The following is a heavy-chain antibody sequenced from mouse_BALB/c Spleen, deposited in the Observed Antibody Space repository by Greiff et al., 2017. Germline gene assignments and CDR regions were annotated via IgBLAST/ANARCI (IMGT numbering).Heavy chain of an antibody. D-gene: IGHD2-1*01. CDR1: GFTFSSYA. J-gene: IGHJ4*01. CDR2: ISSGGST. V-gene: IGHV5-6-5*01. CDR3: ARKGWYPYAMDY. Sequence: EVQGVESGGGLVKPGGSLKLSCAASGFTFSSYAMSWVRQTPEKRLEWVASISSGGSTYYPDSVKGRFTISRDNARNILYLQMSSLRSEDTAMYYCARKGWYPYAMDYWGQGTSVTVSS.